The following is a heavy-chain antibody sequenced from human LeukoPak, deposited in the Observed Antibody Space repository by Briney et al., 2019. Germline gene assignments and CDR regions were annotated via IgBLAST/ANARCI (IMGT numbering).Heavy chain of an antibody. J-gene: IGHJ4*02. CDR3: ARDSSGDIAAAGSLDY. V-gene: IGHV4-39*07. CDR2: IYYSGST. Sequence: SETLSLTCTVSGGSISSSSYYWGWIRQPPGKGLEWIGSIYYSGSTYYNPSLKSRVTISVDTSKNQFSLKLSSVTAADTAVYYCARDSSGDIAAAGSLDYWGQGTLVTVSS. CDR1: GGSISSSSYY. D-gene: IGHD6-13*01.